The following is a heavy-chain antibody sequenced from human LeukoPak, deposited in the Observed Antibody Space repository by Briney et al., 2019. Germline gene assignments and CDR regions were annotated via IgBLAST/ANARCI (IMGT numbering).Heavy chain of an antibody. CDR2: ISGSGGAT. V-gene: IGHV3-23*01. CDR3: AKDGYNYDSSGHFDY. Sequence: GGSLRLSCAASGFTFSLFAMHWVRQAPGKGLEWVSAISGSGGATYHADADSVKGRFTISRDNSKNALYLQIDNLRAEDPAVYYCAKDGYNYDSSGHFDYWGQGTLVTGPS. D-gene: IGHD3-22*01. J-gene: IGHJ4*02. CDR1: GFTFSLFA.